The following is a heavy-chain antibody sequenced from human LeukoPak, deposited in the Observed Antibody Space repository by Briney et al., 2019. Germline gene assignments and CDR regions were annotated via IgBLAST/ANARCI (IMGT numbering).Heavy chain of an antibody. V-gene: IGHV1-2*04. Sequence: ASVKVSCKASGYTFTGYYMHWVRQAPGQGLEWMGSINPNSGGTNYAQKFQGWVTMTRDTSISTAYMELSRLRSDDTAVYYCARGTYYDSSGSKEGLAYWGQGTLVTVSS. D-gene: IGHD3-22*01. CDR2: INPNSGGT. CDR3: ARGTYYDSSGSKEGLAY. J-gene: IGHJ4*02. CDR1: GYTFTGYY.